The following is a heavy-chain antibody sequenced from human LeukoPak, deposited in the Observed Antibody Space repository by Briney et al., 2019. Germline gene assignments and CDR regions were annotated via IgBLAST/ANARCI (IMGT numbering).Heavy chain of an antibody. D-gene: IGHD1-26*01. Sequence: GGSLRLSCAASGFTFDDYGMSWVRQAPGKGLEWVSGINWNGGSTGYADSVKGRFTISRDNSKNTLYLQMNSLRAEDTAVYYCAKASNPYLGATTRAFDYWGQGTLVTVSS. CDR3: AKASNPYLGATTRAFDY. CDR1: GFTFDDYG. V-gene: IGHV3-20*04. CDR2: INWNGGST. J-gene: IGHJ4*02.